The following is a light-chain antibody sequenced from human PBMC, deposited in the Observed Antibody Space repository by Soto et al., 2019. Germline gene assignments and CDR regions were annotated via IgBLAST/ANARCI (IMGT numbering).Light chain of an antibody. CDR2: GNT. Sequence: QLVLTQPPSVSGAPGQRVTISCTGSSSNIGAGYDVHWYQQLPGRAPKLLIYGNTNRPSGVPDRFSGSKSGTSASLAITGLQAEDEADYYCLSFDSSLSVVSGGGTKLTVL. J-gene: IGLJ2*01. CDR3: LSFDSSLSVV. V-gene: IGLV1-40*01. CDR1: SSNIGAGYD.